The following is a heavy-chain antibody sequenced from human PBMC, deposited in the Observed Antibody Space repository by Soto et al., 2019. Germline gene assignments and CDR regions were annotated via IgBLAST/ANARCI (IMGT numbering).Heavy chain of an antibody. V-gene: IGHV4-4*02. CDR1: FGSISTSNW. J-gene: IGHJ4*02. CDR2: VYHSGST. D-gene: IGHD1-1*01. Sequence: QVQLQESGPGMVKPSGTLSLTFAVSFGSISTSNWWSWVSQPPGQVLEWIGEVYHSGSTNYNPSLMSRVAMSLDKSQNQFSLECNSVDAADTAVYYCDRTSTSGNRVDYWGQGSLVTVSS. CDR3: DRTSTSGNRVDY.